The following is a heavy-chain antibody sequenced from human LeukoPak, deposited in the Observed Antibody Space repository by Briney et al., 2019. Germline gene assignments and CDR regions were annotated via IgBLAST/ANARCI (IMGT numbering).Heavy chain of an antibody. V-gene: IGHV3-66*01. CDR2: IYSGRST. CDR1: GFTVSSNY. CDR3: AREPQGDSSGYDAFDI. Sequence: AGGSLRLSCAAAGFTVSSNYMTWVRQAPGKGLEWVSVIYSGRSTYYADSVKGRFTLSRDNSQNTLFLQMTSLRAEDTAVYYCAREPQGDSSGYDAFDIWGQGTMVTVSS. J-gene: IGHJ3*02. D-gene: IGHD3-22*01.